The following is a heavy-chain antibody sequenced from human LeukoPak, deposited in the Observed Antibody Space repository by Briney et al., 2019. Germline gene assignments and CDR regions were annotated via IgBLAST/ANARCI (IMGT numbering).Heavy chain of an antibody. CDR2: VKPDGSEK. Sequence: GGSLRLSCAASGFTFSNYWMTWVRQAPGKGLEWVAHVKPDGSEKSYVDSVKGRFTISRDNAKNSLYLQMNSLRAEDTAVYYCARDRWDFDYWGQGTLVTVSS. CDR1: GFTFSNYW. CDR3: ARDRWDFDY. D-gene: IGHD1-26*01. V-gene: IGHV3-7*01. J-gene: IGHJ4*02.